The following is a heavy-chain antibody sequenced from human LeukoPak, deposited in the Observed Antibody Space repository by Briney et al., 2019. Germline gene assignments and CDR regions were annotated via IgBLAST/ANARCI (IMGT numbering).Heavy chain of an antibody. CDR3: ARDSRAFLGAFDI. CDR2: VYYSGST. CDR1: GDSISSRSDF. V-gene: IGHV4-39*07. J-gene: IGHJ3*02. D-gene: IGHD3-3*01. Sequence: SETLSLTCSVSGDSISSRSDFWGWIRQPPGKGLEWIGSVYYSGSTYYSPSLKSRVTVSVDTSKNQFSLKPSSVTAADTAVYYCARDSRAFLGAFDIWGQGTMVTVSS.